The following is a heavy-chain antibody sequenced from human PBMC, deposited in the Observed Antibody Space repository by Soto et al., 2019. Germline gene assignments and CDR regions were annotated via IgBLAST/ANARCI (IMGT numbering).Heavy chain of an antibody. J-gene: IGHJ6*04. Sequence: AGESLQISWKGSGYSFTSYWIGWVRQMPGKGLEWMGIIYPGDSDTRYSPSFQGQVTISADKSISTAHLQWSSLKASDTAMYYCARYWSDIVVVPSAILGINSYDYGMDFLGEGTTVTVSS. CDR1: GYSFTSYW. D-gene: IGHD2-2*01. CDR3: ARYWSDIVVVPSAILGINSYDYGMDF. CDR2: IYPGDSDT. V-gene: IGHV5-51*01.